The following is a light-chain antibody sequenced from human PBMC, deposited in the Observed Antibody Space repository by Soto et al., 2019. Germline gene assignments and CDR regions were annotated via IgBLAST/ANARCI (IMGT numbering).Light chain of an antibody. Sequence: VHITQSPSSLSASVGDRVTISCLASPSISIYLNWYQHKAGKAPKRLIYTASRLQSGVPSRFSGSGSRTDFTITISSMQPEDYESYYCKKRHSTNLKFGQGTRLEIK. J-gene: IGKJ5*01. CDR1: PSISIY. V-gene: IGKV1-39*01. CDR2: TAS. CDR3: KKRHSTNLK.